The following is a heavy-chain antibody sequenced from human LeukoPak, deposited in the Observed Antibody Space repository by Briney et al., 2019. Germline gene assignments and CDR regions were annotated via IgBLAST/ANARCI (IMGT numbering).Heavy chain of an antibody. J-gene: IGHJ4*02. CDR2: IYTSGST. CDR3: AGTTRGLLWFGGLEYYFDY. D-gene: IGHD3-10*01. CDR1: GGSISSYY. Sequence: SETLSLTCTVSGGSISSYYRSWIRQPPGKGLEWIGYIYTSGSTNYNPSLKSRVTISVDTSKNQFSLKLSSVTAADTAVYYCAGTTRGLLWFGGLEYYFDYWGQGTLVTVSS. V-gene: IGHV4-4*09.